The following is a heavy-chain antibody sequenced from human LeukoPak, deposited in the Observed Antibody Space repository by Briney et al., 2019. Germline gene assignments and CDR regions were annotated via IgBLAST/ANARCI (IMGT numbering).Heavy chain of an antibody. Sequence: GGSLRLSCAASGFTFSSYGMHWVRQAPGKGLEWVAVISYDANIIHYADSVKGRFTISRDNSKNTLYPQMNSLRAEDTAVYYCAKDQTPSVGYYQHYWGQGTLVTVSS. CDR2: ISYDANII. D-gene: IGHD3-22*01. CDR1: GFTFSSYG. V-gene: IGHV3-30*18. CDR3: AKDQTPSVGYYQHY. J-gene: IGHJ4*02.